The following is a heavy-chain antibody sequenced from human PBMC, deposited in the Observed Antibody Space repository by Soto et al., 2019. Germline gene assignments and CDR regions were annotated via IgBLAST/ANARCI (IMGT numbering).Heavy chain of an antibody. CDR3: AREYTAWPLAYGLDV. CDR2: ISSRSDI. J-gene: IGHJ6*02. Sequence: GGSLRLSCVGSGFIFSNYSINWVRQAPGKGLEWASSISSRSDIYYAESVKGRFTISRDNAKNSVSLQMNSLRAEGTAVYYCAREYTAWPLAYGLDVWGQGTTVTVSS. V-gene: IGHV3-21*01. CDR1: GFIFSNYS. D-gene: IGHD2-2*02.